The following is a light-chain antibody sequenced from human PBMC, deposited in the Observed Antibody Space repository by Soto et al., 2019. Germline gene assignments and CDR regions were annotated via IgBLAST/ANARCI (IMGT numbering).Light chain of an antibody. CDR2: EVS. CDR3: TSYAGSNNGV. CDR1: SSDVGRYNF. Sequence: QSVLTQPPSASGSPGQSVTISCTGTSSDVGRYNFVSWYQQHPGKAPKLMIYEVSKRPSGVPDRFSGSKSGNTASLTVSGLQAEDEADYYCTSYAGSNNGVFGEGTKLTVL. J-gene: IGLJ3*02. V-gene: IGLV2-8*01.